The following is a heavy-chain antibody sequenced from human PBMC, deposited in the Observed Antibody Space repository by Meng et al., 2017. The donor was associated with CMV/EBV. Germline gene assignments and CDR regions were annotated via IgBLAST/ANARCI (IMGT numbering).Heavy chain of an antibody. J-gene: IGHJ6*02. D-gene: IGHD2-2*01. CDR2: IYYSGST. CDR1: GGSISSYY. CDR3: ARGHRYCSSTSCYLYYGMDV. Sequence: GSLRLSCTVSGGSISSYYWSWIRQPPGKGLEWIGYIYYSGSTNYNPSLKSRVTISVDTSKNQFSLKLSSVTAADTAVYYCARGHRYCSSTSCYLYYGMDVWGQGTTVTVSS. V-gene: IGHV4-59*12.